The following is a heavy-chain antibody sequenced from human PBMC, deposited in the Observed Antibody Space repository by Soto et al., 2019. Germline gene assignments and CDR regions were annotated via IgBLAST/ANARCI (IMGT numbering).Heavy chain of an antibody. J-gene: IGHJ6*02. V-gene: IGHV1-69*01. CDR3: ARDADIVVVPAAIMYGMDV. Sequence: QVQLVRSGAEVKKPGSSVKVSCKASGGTFSSYAISWVRQAPGQGLEWMGGIIPIFGTANYAQKFQGRVTITADESTSTAYMELSSLRSEDTAVYYCARDADIVVVPAAIMYGMDVWGQGTTVTVSS. CDR1: GGTFSSYA. CDR2: IIPIFGTA. D-gene: IGHD2-2*02.